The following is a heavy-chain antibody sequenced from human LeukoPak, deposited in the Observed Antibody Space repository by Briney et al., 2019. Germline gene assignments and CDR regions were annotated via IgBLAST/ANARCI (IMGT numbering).Heavy chain of an antibody. D-gene: IGHD1-26*01. Sequence: PSETLSLTCAVYGGSFSGYYWSWIRQPPGKGLEWIGYIYYSGSTNYNPSLKSRVTISVDTSKNQFSLKLSSVTAADTAVYYCARRVGDYWGQGTLVTVSS. V-gene: IGHV4-59*08. CDR3: ARRVGDY. CDR2: IYYSGST. CDR1: GGSFSGYY. J-gene: IGHJ4*02.